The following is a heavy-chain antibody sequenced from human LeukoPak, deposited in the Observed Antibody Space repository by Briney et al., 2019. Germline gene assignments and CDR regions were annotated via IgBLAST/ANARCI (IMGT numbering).Heavy chain of an antibody. CDR2: ISSSSSYT. D-gene: IGHD6-13*01. J-gene: IGHJ4*02. V-gene: IGHV3-11*03. CDR3: AAGTAADF. Sequence: GGSLRLSCVVSGIPFSDYYMNWIRKAPGKGLEWISYISSSSSYTDYADSVKGRFTISRDNAKSTLYLQMHSLRLEDTAVYYCAAGTAADFWGQGTLVTVSS. CDR1: GIPFSDYY.